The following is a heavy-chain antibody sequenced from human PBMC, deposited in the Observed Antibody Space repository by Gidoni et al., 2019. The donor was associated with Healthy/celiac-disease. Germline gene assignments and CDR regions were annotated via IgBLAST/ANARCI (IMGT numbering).Heavy chain of an antibody. D-gene: IGHD3-3*01. CDR2: ISYDGSNK. CDR3: AKGTFLEWLSPNWFDP. Sequence: QVQLVESGGGVVQPGRSLRLSCAASGFTFSSYGMHWVRQAPGKGLEWVAVISYDGSNKYYANSVKGRFTISRDNSKNTLYLQMNSLRAEDTAVYYCAKGTFLEWLSPNWFDPWGQGTLVTVSS. V-gene: IGHV3-30*18. CDR1: GFTFSSYG. J-gene: IGHJ5*02.